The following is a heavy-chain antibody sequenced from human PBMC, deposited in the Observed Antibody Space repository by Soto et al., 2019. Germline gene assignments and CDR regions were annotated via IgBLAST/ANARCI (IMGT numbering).Heavy chain of an antibody. Sequence: SSETLSLTCTVSGGSISSGDYYWSWIRQPPGKGLEWIGYIYYSGSTYYNPSLKSRVTISVDTSKNQFSLKLSSVTAADTAVYYCARDLYGDYYDSSGYSSWGQGTLVTVSS. J-gene: IGHJ4*02. CDR2: IYYSGST. CDR3: ARDLYGDYYDSSGYSS. D-gene: IGHD3-22*01. V-gene: IGHV4-30-4*01. CDR1: GGSISSGDYY.